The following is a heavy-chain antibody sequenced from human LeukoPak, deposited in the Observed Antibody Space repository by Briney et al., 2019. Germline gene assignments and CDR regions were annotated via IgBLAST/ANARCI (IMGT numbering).Heavy chain of an antibody. CDR1: GFTFSSYA. CDR3: ARVTRTYMDV. CDR2: IKQDGSEK. Sequence: GGSLRLSCAASGFTFSSYAMSWVRQAPGKGLEWVANIKQDGSEKYYVDSVKGRFTISRDNAKNSLYLQMNSLRAEDTAVYYCARVTRTYMDVWGKGTTVTVSS. J-gene: IGHJ6*03. V-gene: IGHV3-7*01.